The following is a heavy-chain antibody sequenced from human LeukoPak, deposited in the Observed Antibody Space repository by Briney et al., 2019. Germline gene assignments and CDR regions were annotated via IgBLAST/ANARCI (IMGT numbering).Heavy chain of an antibody. CDR1: GYTFTGYY. D-gene: IGHD1/OR15-1a*01. V-gene: IGHV1-2*06. Sequence: ASVKVSCKASGYTFTGYYMHWVRQAPGQGLEWMGRINPNSGGTNYAQKFQGRVTMTRDTSISTAYMELSRLRSDDTAVYYCARDVGTITGTHYWGQGTLVTVSS. CDR2: INPNSGGT. CDR3: ARDVGTITGTHY. J-gene: IGHJ4*02.